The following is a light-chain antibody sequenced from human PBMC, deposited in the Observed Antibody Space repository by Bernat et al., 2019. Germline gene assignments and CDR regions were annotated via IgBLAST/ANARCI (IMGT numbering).Light chain of an antibody. J-gene: IGLJ1*01. CDR2: DVS. CDR3: CSYAGSHTYV. CDR1: SSDVGGYKY. V-gene: IGLV2-11*02. Sequence: QTALTQPRAVSGSPGQSVTIAGTGTSSDVGGYKYVSGYQQHPGKAPKLMMYDVSKRPSWVPDRVSGSKSANTASLTISGLQAEDEAYYYCCSYAGSHTYVFATGTKVTVL.